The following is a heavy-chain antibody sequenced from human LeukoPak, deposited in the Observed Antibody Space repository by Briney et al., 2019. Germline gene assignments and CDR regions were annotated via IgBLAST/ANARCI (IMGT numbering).Heavy chain of an antibody. J-gene: IGHJ4*02. D-gene: IGHD4-23*01. CDR1: GFTFSSYW. CDR3: ARGRPHGNDY. Sequence: GGPLRLSCAASGFTFSSYWMNWVRQAPGKGLVWVSRIASDGSSTTYADSVKGRFSISRDNAKNTLYLQMNSLRVEDTAVYYCARGRPHGNDYWGQGTLVTVSS. V-gene: IGHV3-74*01. CDR2: IASDGSST.